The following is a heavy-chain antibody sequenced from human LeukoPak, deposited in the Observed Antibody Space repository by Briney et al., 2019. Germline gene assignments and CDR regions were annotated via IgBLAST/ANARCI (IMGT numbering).Heavy chain of an antibody. V-gene: IGHV1-46*01. Sequence: ASVKVSCKASGYTFTCYYMHWVRQAPGQGLEWMGIINPSGGSTSYAQKFQGRVTMTRDTSTSTVYMELSSLRSEDTAVYYCARSLHSGSYWGGSYYFDYWGQGTLVTVSS. CDR3: ARSLHSGSYWGGSYYFDY. CDR2: INPSGGST. J-gene: IGHJ4*02. D-gene: IGHD1-26*01. CDR1: GYTFTCYY.